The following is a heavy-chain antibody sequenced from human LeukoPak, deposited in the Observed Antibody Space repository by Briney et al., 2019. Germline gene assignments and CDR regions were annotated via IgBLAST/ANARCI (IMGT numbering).Heavy chain of an antibody. CDR3: AKDIHFGAVTNWFDP. J-gene: IGHJ5*02. Sequence: GGSLRLSCAASGFTFSSYAMSWVRQAPGKGLEWVSVINNSGGSTYYADSVKGRFTISRDNSKNTLHLQMNSLSAEDTAIYYCAKDIHFGAVTNWFDPWGQGTLVTVSS. CDR1: GFTFSSYA. V-gene: IGHV3-23*03. CDR2: INNSGGST. D-gene: IGHD3-3*01.